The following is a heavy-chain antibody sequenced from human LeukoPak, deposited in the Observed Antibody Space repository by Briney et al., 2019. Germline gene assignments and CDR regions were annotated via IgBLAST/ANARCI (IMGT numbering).Heavy chain of an antibody. CDR3: VRDGMAGTPNAFDM. CDR1: GFFFSTYT. V-gene: IGHV3-30*04. CDR2: ILHDGSDK. D-gene: IGHD6-19*01. J-gene: IGHJ3*02. Sequence: GGSLRLSCAASGFFFSTYTMDWVRQAPGKGLEWVALILHDGSDKNYADSVKGRFTISRDNSKNTVQLQMNSLRPEDTAVYYCVRDGMAGTPNAFDMWGQGTMVTVSS.